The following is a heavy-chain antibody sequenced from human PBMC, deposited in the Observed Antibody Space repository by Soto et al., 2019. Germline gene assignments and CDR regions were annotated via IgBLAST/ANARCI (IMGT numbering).Heavy chain of an antibody. Sequence: ASVKVSCKASGGTFSSYTISWVRQAPGQGLEWMGRIIPILGIANYAQKFQGRVTITADKSTSTAYMELSSLRSEDTAVYYCARDGYCSGGSCYSLQHWGQGTLVTVSS. CDR2: IIPILGIA. D-gene: IGHD2-15*01. CDR1: GGTFSSYT. J-gene: IGHJ1*01. V-gene: IGHV1-69*04. CDR3: ARDGYCSGGSCYSLQH.